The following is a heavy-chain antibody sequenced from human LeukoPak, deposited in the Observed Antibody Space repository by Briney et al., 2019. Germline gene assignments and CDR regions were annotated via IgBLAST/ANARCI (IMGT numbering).Heavy chain of an antibody. CDR1: GDSISSHY. J-gene: IGHJ3*02. CDR2: IYYSGST. V-gene: IGHV4-59*11. CDR3: ARGLDAFDI. Sequence: SETLSLTCTVSGDSISSHYWSWIRQPPGKGLEWIGYIYYSGSTNYNPSLKSRVTISVDTSKNQFSLKLSSVTAADTAVYYCARGLDAFDIWGQGTMVTVSS.